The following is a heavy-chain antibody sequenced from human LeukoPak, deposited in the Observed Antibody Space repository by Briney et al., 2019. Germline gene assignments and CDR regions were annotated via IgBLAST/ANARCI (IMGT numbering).Heavy chain of an antibody. CDR2: IKQDGSEK. J-gene: IGHJ4*02. CDR3: ARDSYSSGWYSHYFDY. Sequence: GGSLRLSCAASGFTFSSYWMSWVRQAPGKGLEWVANIKQDGSEKYYVDFVKGRFTISRDNAKNSLYLQMNSLRAEDTAVYYCARDSYSSGWYSHYFDYWGQGTLVTVSS. CDR1: GFTFSSYW. V-gene: IGHV3-7*01. D-gene: IGHD6-19*01.